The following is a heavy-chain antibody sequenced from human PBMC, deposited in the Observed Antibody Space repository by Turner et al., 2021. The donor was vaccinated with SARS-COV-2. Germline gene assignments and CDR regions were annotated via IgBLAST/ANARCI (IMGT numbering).Heavy chain of an antibody. CDR1: GGSISSSSSY. CDR2: IYYSGST. CDR3: ATDYYDSSGYYYGGWFDP. J-gene: IGHJ5*02. V-gene: IGHV4-39*02. Sequence: QLQLQESGPGLVKPSETLSLTCTVSGGSISSSSSYWGWIRQPPGKGLEWIGSIYYSGSTYYTPSLKSRVTISVDTSKNQFSLKLSSVTAADTAVYYCATDYYDSSGYYYGGWFDPWGQGTLVTVSS. D-gene: IGHD3-22*01.